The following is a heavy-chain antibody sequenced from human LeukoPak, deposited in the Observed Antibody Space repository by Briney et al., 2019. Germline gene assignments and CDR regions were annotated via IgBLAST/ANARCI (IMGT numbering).Heavy chain of an antibody. V-gene: IGHV3-7*01. Sequence: GGSLRLSCAASGFTFSSYWMSWVRQAPGKGLEWVANVKEDGSEKYYVDSVKGRFTISRDNAKDSLYLQMNSLRAEDTAVYYCARELRRFDYWGQGTLVTVSS. CDR2: VKEDGSEK. J-gene: IGHJ4*02. CDR3: ARELRRFDY. CDR1: GFTFSSYW. D-gene: IGHD4-17*01.